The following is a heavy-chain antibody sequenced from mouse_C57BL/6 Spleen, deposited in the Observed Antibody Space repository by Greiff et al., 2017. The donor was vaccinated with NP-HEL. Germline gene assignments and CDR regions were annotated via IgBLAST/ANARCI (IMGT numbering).Heavy chain of an antibody. CDR2: IDPETGGT. D-gene: IGHD1-1*01. CDR1: GYTFTDYE. Sequence: VQLQQSGAELVRPGASVTLSCKASGYTFTDYEMHWVKQTPVHGLEWIGAIDPETGGTAYNQKFKGKAILTADKSSSTAYMELRSLTSEDSAVYYCTRRYYGSRGGYFDVWGTGTTVTVSS. J-gene: IGHJ1*03. CDR3: TRRYYGSRGGYFDV. V-gene: IGHV1-15*01.